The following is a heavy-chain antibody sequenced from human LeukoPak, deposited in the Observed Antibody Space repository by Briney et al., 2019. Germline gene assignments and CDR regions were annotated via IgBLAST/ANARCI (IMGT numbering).Heavy chain of an antibody. V-gene: IGHV4-39*01. J-gene: IGHJ6*02. Sequence: SETLSLTCTVSGGSISSSSYSWAWIRQPPGKGLEWIGTMYYSGSTYYNPSLNSRVTISVDTSKNHFSLKLSSVTAADTAVYYCARHGDYYYGMDVWGQGTTVTVSS. CDR2: MYYSGST. D-gene: IGHD3-16*01. CDR1: GGSISSSSYS. CDR3: ARHGDYYYGMDV.